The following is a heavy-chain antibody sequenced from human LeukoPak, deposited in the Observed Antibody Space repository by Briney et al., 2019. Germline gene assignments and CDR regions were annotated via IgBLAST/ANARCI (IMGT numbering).Heavy chain of an antibody. CDR3: ARGDDFWSGYYLTSDDYYMDV. Sequence: GGSLRLSCAVSGFIFRNYAMSWVRQAPGKGLEWVSSISSSSNYIYYADSVKGRFTISRDSAKNSVYLQMNRLRAEDTAVYYCARGDDFWSGYYLTSDDYYMDVWGKGTTVTVSS. V-gene: IGHV3-21*01. J-gene: IGHJ6*03. D-gene: IGHD3-3*01. CDR1: GFIFRNYA. CDR2: ISSSSNYI.